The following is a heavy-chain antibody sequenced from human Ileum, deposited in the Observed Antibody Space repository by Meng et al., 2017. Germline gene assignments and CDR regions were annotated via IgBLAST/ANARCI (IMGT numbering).Heavy chain of an antibody. CDR3: ARHGHFTPDKYYFDT. CDR2: VYFTGYT. J-gene: IGHJ4*02. CDR1: GDSVSSGSYY. V-gene: IGHV4-39*01. D-gene: IGHD3-3*02. Sequence: QLQLQESGPGLVKPSETLSLTCTVSGDSVSSGSYYWVWIRQPPGKALEWIGAVYFTGYTYYGPSLTGRGTISVDTSRNQFSLKLNSVTAADTALYFCARHGHFTPDKYYFDTGAREPWSPSPQ.